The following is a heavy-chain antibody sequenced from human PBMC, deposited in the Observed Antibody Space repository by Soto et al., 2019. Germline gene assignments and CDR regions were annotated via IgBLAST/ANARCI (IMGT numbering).Heavy chain of an antibody. CDR2: IYYSGST. Sequence: TLSLTCTVSGGSISSGGYYWSWIRQHPGKGLEWIGYIYYSGSTYYNPSLKSRVTISVDTSKNQFSLKLSSVTAADTAVYYCARELTSSDNMITFGGVIGGWFDPWGQGTLVTVSS. V-gene: IGHV4-31*03. J-gene: IGHJ5*02. CDR3: ARELTSSDNMITFGGVIGGWFDP. CDR1: GGSISSGGYY. D-gene: IGHD3-16*01.